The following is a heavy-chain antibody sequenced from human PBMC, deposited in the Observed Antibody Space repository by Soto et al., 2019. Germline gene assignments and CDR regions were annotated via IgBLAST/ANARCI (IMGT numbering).Heavy chain of an antibody. V-gene: IGHV3-74*01. J-gene: IGHJ6*03. CDR2: INSDARTT. Sequence: GSLRLSCAASGFTFSTSWMHWVRQAAGKGLVWVSRINSDARTTNYADTVKGRFTISRDNAKNTLYLQMNSLRAEDTAVYYCARLKLYYYYMDVWGKGTTVTVSS. CDR3: ARLKLYYYYMDV. CDR1: GFTFSTSW.